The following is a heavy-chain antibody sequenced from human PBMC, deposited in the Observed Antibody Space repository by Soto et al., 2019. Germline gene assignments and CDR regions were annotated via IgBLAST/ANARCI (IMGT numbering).Heavy chain of an antibody. CDR3: ARLLGTRLEGGI. D-gene: IGHD2-2*01. V-gene: IGHV4-34*01. CDR1: GGSFSGYY. Sequence: SETLSLTCAVYGGSFSGYYWSWIRQPPGKGLEWIGEINHSGSTNYNPSLKSRVTISVDTSKNQFSLKLSSVTAADTAVYYCARLLGTRLEGGIWGQGTMVTVSS. J-gene: IGHJ3*02. CDR2: INHSGST.